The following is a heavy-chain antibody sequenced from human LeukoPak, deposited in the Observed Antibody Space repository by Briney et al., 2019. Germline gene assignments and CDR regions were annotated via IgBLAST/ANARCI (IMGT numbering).Heavy chain of an antibody. Sequence: SQTLSLTCTVSGRSISSSSYYWGWIRHPPGKGLEWIGSIYYSGSTYYNPSLKSRVTISVDTSKNQFSLKLSSVTAADTAVYYCARSSGYSSSGGLNWFDTWGQGTLVTVSS. J-gene: IGHJ5*02. CDR3: ARSSGYSSSGGLNWFDT. CDR1: GRSISSSSYY. CDR2: IYYSGST. D-gene: IGHD6-13*01. V-gene: IGHV4-39*01.